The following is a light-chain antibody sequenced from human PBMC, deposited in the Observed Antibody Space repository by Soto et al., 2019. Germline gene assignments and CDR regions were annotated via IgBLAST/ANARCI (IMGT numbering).Light chain of an antibody. V-gene: IGLV2-14*03. CDR2: EVT. CDR1: SSDVGGYNF. CDR3: CSHSSSITWM. J-gene: IGLJ3*02. Sequence: QSALTQTASVSGSPGQSITISCTGTSSDVGGYNFVSWYQQHPGKAPKLIIHEVTNRPSGVSGRFSGSKSGNTAFLTISGLQAEDEAVYYCCSHSSSITWMFGGGNKLTVL.